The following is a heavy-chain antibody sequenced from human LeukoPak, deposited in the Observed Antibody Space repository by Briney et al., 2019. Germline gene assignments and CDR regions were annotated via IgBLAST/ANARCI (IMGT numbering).Heavy chain of an antibody. Sequence: SETLSLTCTVSGGSIGYYYWSWIRQSPGKGLEWIGYVYYSGTTKYNPSLKSRVTISVDTSKNQFSLQLRSVTAADTAVYYCAREDPQTRVPEGMDVWGQGTTVTVSS. V-gene: IGHV4-59*01. CDR2: VYYSGTT. CDR3: AREDPQTRVPEGMDV. D-gene: IGHD4/OR15-4a*01. J-gene: IGHJ6*02. CDR1: GGSIGYYY.